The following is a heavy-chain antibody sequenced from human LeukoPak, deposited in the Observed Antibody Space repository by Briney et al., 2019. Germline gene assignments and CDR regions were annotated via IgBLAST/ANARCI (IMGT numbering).Heavy chain of an antibody. CDR3: AKGSYYDSSGSFYFDY. CDR1: GFILENHA. V-gene: IGHV3-23*01. CDR2: ISGSGDNT. D-gene: IGHD3-22*01. Sequence: GGSLRLSCVASGFILENHAMSWIRQAPGKGLEWVSGISGSGDNTYYADSVKGRFTISRDNSKNTLYVQVNSLGTEDTAAYYCAKGSYYDSSGSFYFDYWGQGTPVTVSS. J-gene: IGHJ4*02.